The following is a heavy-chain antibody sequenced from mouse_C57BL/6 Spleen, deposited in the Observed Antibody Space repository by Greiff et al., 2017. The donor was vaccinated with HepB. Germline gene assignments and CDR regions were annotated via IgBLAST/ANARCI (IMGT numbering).Heavy chain of an antibody. V-gene: IGHV5-17*01. D-gene: IGHD1-1*01. J-gene: IGHJ4*01. CDR1: GFTFSDYG. CDR2: ISSGSSTI. CDR3: ARPYYYGSSYAMDY. Sequence: EVHLVESGGGLVKPGGSLKLSCAASGFTFSDYGMHWVRQAPEKGLEWVAYISSGSSTIYYADTVKGRFTISRDNAKNTLFLQMTSLRSEDTAMYYGARPYYYGSSYAMDYWGQGTSVTVSS.